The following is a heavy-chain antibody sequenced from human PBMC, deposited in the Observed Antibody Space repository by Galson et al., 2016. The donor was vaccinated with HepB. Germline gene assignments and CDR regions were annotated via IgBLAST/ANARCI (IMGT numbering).Heavy chain of an antibody. CDR2: ISDSTTTI. CDR3: ARDLTGADY. Sequence: SLRLSCAASGFTLSTYSMNWVRQAPGKGLEWVSFISDSTTTIYYAESVKGRFTISRDSARNSLYLQMNSLRDEDTAIYYCARDLTGADYWGQGTPVTVSS. J-gene: IGHJ4*02. V-gene: IGHV3-48*02. D-gene: IGHD7-27*01. CDR1: GFTLSTYS.